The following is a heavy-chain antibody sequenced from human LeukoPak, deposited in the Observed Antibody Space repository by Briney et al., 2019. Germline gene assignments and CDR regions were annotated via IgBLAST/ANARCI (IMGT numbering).Heavy chain of an antibody. CDR3: ARDPSSVTLYFFDY. CDR1: GYTFRGNY. J-gene: IGHJ4*02. V-gene: IGHV1-2*02. D-gene: IGHD4-11*01. Sequence: SVKVSCKASGYTFRGNYIHWLRQAPGQGLEWMGWIDANNGDAKSAQKFQGRVTMSRDTSISTAYMDLSSLSPDDAAVYYCARDPSSVTLYFFDYWGQGTLVTVSS. CDR2: IDANNGDA.